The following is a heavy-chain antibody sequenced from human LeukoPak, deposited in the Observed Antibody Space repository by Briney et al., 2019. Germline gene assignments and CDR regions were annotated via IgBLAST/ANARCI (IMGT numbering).Heavy chain of an antibody. CDR3: TRAGNYRFDY. V-gene: IGHV3-74*01. J-gene: IGHJ4*02. Sequence: GGSLRLSCAASGFTFSSSWVHWVRQAPGKGLVWVSRIDPDGRTTNYADSVKGRFTISRDNAKNTLYLQMNSLSVEDTAVYYCTRAGNYRFDYRGPGTLVTVSS. D-gene: IGHD1-7*01. CDR2: IDPDGRTT. CDR1: GFTFSSSW.